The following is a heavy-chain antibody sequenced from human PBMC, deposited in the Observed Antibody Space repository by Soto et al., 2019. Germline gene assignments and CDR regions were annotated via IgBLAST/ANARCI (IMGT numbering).Heavy chain of an antibody. CDR1: GFTFSSYA. D-gene: IGHD3-22*01. Sequence: EVQLLESGGGLVQPGGSLRRSCAASGFTFSSYAMSWVRQAPGKGLEWVSAISGSGGSTYYADSVKGRFTISRDNSKNTLYLQMNSLRAEDTAVYYCAKAGPEYYYDSSGYFDYWGQGTLVTVSS. V-gene: IGHV3-23*01. CDR2: ISGSGGST. CDR3: AKAGPEYYYDSSGYFDY. J-gene: IGHJ4*02.